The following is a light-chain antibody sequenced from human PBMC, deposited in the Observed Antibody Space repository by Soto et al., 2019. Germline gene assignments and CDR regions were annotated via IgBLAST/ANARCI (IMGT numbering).Light chain of an antibody. CDR3: SSYTIRSTLV. CDR1: SGDVGGYNY. CDR2: EVS. Sequence: QSVLTQPASVSGSPGQSITISCTGSSGDVGGYNYVSWYQQHPGKAPKLMIYEVSNRPSGVSNRFSGSKSGYTASLTISGLQAEDEADYYCSSYTIRSTLVFGTGTRSPS. V-gene: IGLV2-14*01. J-gene: IGLJ1*01.